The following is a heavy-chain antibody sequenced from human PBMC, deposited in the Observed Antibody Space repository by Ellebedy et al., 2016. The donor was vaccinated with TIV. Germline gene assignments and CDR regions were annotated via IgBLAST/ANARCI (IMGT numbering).Heavy chain of an antibody. CDR1: GFTFSLYA. Sequence: GGSLRLXXAASGFTFSLYAMTWVRQAPGKGLEWVSAISGSGGSTYYADSVKGRFTISRDNSKNTLYLQMNSLRAEDTAVYYCAKDGKPLRGTSPALTFFDYWGQGTLVTVSS. D-gene: IGHD2/OR15-2a*01. CDR3: AKDGKPLRGTSPALTFFDY. J-gene: IGHJ4*02. V-gene: IGHV3-23*01. CDR2: ISGSGGST.